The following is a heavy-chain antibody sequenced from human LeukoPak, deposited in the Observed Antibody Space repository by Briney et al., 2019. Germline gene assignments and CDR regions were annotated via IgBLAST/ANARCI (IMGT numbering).Heavy chain of an antibody. CDR2: MNPNSGNT. CDR1: GYTFTSYD. Sequence: GASVKVSCKASGYTFTSYDINWVRQATGRGLEWMGWMNPNSGNTGYAQKFQGRVTITRNTSISTAYMELSSLRSEDTAMYYCARGRAVAGDSWGQGTLVTVSS. V-gene: IGHV1-8*03. CDR3: ARGRAVAGDS. D-gene: IGHD6-19*01. J-gene: IGHJ4*02.